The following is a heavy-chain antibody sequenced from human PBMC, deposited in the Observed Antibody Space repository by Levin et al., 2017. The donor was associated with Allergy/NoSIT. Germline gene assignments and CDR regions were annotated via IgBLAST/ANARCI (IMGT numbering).Heavy chain of an antibody. CDR3: GRGEISGVTGNY. CDR1: GFTVSNNY. V-gene: IGHV3-53*01. Sequence: GGSLRLSCAASGFTVSNNYMRWVRQAPGKGLEWVSLIYSGGSTYYADSVKGRFTISRDKSKNTLYLQMNSLRVEDTAVYYCGRGEISGVTGNYWGQGTLVTVSS. D-gene: IGHD3-10*01. J-gene: IGHJ4*02. CDR2: IYSGGST.